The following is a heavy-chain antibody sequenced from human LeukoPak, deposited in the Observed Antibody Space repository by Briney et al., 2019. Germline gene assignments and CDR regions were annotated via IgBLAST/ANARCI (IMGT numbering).Heavy chain of an antibody. CDR1: GFTFNNYW. CDR3: ARDDGGNLDY. J-gene: IGHJ4*02. V-gene: IGHV3-7*01. D-gene: IGHD4-23*01. CDR2: INKDGSTK. Sequence: PGGSLRLSCVASGFTFNNYWMAWVRQAPGKGLEWVANINKDGSTKQYVGSVKGRLTISRDNAKKSLLLQMTSLRAEDSALYYCARDDGGNLDYWGQGTLVTVSS.